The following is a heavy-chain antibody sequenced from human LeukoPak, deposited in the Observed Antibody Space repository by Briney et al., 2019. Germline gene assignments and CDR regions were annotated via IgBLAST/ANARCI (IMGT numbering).Heavy chain of an antibody. Sequence: GGSLRLSCAASGFTFSTYWMSWVRQAPGQGLEWVAHIKEDGSEKHYMDSVKGRFTISRDNAKSSLSLRLNNLRAEDTALYYCAREIVGGASAFDCWGQRTLVTVSS. D-gene: IGHD4-23*01. CDR3: AREIVGGASAFDC. CDR1: GFTFSTYW. CDR2: IKEDGSEK. J-gene: IGHJ4*02. V-gene: IGHV3-7*03.